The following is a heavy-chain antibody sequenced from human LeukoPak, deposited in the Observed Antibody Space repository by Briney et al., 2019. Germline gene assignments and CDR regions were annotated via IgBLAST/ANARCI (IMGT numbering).Heavy chain of an antibody. J-gene: IGHJ4*02. D-gene: IGHD2-2*01. V-gene: IGHV3-21*01. CDR3: ARLYCTSTSCRAFDY. CDR1: GFTFSTYT. CDR2: ISGSSTYI. Sequence: GGSLRLSCAASGFTFSTYTMNWVRQAPGKGLEWVSSISGSSTYIYYADSLKGRFTNSRDNAKNSLYLQMNSLRAEDTAVYYCARLYCTSTSCRAFDYWGQGILVTVSS.